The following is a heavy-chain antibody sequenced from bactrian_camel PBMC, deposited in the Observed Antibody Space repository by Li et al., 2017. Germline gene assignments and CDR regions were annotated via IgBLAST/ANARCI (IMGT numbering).Heavy chain of an antibody. Sequence: QLVESGGGLVQPGGSLRLSCAASGFTFSDYYMSWVRQAPGKGLEWISSIKNDGDRTYYTDSVKGRFTISLDNAQNTLYLQMNSLKPEDTAMYYCASRQPAYYCGAYPLNTRRYNYWGQGTQVTVS. J-gene: IGHJ4*01. D-gene: IGHD2*01. V-gene: IGHV3S28*01. CDR2: IKNDGDRT. CDR3: ASRQPAYYCGAYPLNTRRYNY. CDR1: GFTFSDYY.